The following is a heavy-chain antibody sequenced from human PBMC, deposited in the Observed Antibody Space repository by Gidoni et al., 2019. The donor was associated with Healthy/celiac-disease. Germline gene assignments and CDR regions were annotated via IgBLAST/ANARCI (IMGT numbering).Heavy chain of an antibody. CDR1: GGSFSGYY. Sequence: QVQLQQWGAGLLKPSETLSLTCAVYGGSFSGYYWSWIRPPPGKGLEWIGEINHSGSTNYNPALKSRVTISVDTSKNQFSLKLSSVTAADTAVYYCARIGGDSVVVPAASSNPYFYNYYGMDVWGQGTTVTVSS. CDR2: INHSGST. CDR3: ARIGGDSVVVPAASSNPYFYNYYGMDV. V-gene: IGHV4-34*01. J-gene: IGHJ6*02. D-gene: IGHD2-2*01.